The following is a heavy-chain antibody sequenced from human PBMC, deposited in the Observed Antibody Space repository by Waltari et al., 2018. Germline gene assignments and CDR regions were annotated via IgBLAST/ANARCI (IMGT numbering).Heavy chain of an antibody. Sequence: QVQLVQSGAEVKKPGASVKVSCKASGYTFTGYYMHWVRQAPGQGLEWMGWINPNSGGTNYAQKFQGRVTMTRDTSISTAYMELSRLRSDDTAVYYCAREGLRGWSGPKPLDYWGQGTLVTVSS. D-gene: IGHD6-19*01. CDR3: AREGLRGWSGPKPLDY. CDR2: INPNSGGT. CDR1: GYTFTGYY. J-gene: IGHJ4*02. V-gene: IGHV1-2*02.